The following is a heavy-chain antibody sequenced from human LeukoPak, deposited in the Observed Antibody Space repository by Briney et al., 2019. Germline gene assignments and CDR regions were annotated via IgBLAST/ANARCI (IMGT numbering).Heavy chain of an antibody. Sequence: ASVKVSCKASGYSFTGYYMHWVRQAPGQGLEWMGWINPKTGGTNYAQKFQGRVTMTRDTSINTAYMELSRLKSDDTAVYYCARGVEGGWYSAFYDYWGQGTVVTVSS. D-gene: IGHD6-19*01. J-gene: IGHJ4*02. CDR3: ARGVEGGWYSAFYDY. CDR2: INPKTGGT. CDR1: GYSFTGYY. V-gene: IGHV1-2*02.